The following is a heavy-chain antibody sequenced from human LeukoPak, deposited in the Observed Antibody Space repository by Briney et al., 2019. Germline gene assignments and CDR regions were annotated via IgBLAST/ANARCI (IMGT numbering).Heavy chain of an antibody. J-gene: IGHJ4*02. CDR2: IYSGGST. Sequence: GGSLRLSCAASGFTVSSNYMSWVRQAPGKGLEWVSVIYSGGSTYYADSVKGRFTISRDNSKNTLYLQMNSLKTEDTAVYYCTTDLIITARTQDYWGQGTLVTVSS. CDR1: GFTVSSNY. CDR3: TTDLIITARTQDY. V-gene: IGHV3-53*01. D-gene: IGHD6-6*01.